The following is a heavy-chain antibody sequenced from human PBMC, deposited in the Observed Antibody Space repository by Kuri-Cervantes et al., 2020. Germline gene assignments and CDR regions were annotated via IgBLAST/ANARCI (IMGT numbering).Heavy chain of an antibody. Sequence: ESLKISCGVSGYPISNGYYWGWIRQPPGKGLEWIAITYHTGSTYYNPSLKSRVTISVDTSKNQFSLKLSSVTAADTAVYYCARIRGKKMVRGVPVSSWHYYGMDVWGQGTTVTVSS. CDR2: TYHTGST. CDR3: ARIRGKKMVRGVPVSSWHYYGMDV. CDR1: GYPISNGYY. D-gene: IGHD3-10*01. J-gene: IGHJ6*02. V-gene: IGHV4-38-2*01.